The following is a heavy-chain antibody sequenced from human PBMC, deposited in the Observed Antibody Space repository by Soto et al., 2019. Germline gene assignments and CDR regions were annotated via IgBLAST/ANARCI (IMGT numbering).Heavy chain of an antibody. Sequence: QVQLVESGGGVVQPGRSLRLSCAASRFTFSRYAMHWVRQAXXKGLEWVAVISYDGRQKHYVDSVKGRFTISRDESDNTLYLQMSSXRXXXXXVYYCAKDGYFDTYYXXHXGQGTLVTVSS. D-gene: IGHD3-22*01. J-gene: IGHJ4*02. V-gene: IGHV3-30*04. CDR1: RFTFSRYA. CDR3: AKDGYFDTYYXXH. CDR2: ISYDGRQK.